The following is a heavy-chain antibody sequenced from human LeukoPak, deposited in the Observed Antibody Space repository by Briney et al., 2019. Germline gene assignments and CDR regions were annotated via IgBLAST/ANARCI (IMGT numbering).Heavy chain of an antibody. V-gene: IGHV4-4*07. CDR2: ISANGNT. D-gene: IGHD2-2*01. CDR1: GGSLSTYY. Sequence: SETLSLTCTVSGGSLSTYYWSWIRQPADKGLEWIGRISANGNTDFNPSFESRLTVSVDTSKNQFSLNLYSVTAADTAVYYCARDWTGPARNWFDPWGQGILVTVSS. CDR3: ARDWTGPARNWFDP. J-gene: IGHJ5*02.